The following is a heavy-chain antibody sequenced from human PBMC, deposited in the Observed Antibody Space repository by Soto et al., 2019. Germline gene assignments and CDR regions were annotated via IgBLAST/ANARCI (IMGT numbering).Heavy chain of an antibody. CDR2: ISAHNGNT. CDR1: GYAFTTYG. J-gene: IGHJ4*02. CDR3: ARGRYGDY. D-gene: IGHD1-1*01. Sequence: QVHLVQSGAEVKKPGASVKVSCKGSGYAFTTYGITWVRQAPGQGLEWMGWISAHNGNTNYAQKLQGRVTVTRDTSTSTAYMELRSLRSDDKAVDYCARGRYGDYWGQGALVTVSS. V-gene: IGHV1-18*01.